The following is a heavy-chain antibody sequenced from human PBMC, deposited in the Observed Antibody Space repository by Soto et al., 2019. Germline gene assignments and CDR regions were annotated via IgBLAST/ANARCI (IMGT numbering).Heavy chain of an antibody. CDR3: ARARNYAFDY. CDR2: ITTAGII. CDR1: GFTFSSYS. D-gene: IGHD1-7*01. Sequence: GGSLRLSCAASGFTFSSYSMNWVRQAPGKGLEWISYITTAGIINYAASVEGRFTISRDNAKNSLYLQMNSLRAEDTAVYYCARARNYAFDYWGQATLVTVSS. J-gene: IGHJ4*02. V-gene: IGHV3-48*01.